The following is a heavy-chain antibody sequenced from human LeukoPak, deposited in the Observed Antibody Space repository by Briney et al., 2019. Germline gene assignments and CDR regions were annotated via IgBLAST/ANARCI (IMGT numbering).Heavy chain of an antibody. J-gene: IGHJ4*02. V-gene: IGHV1-24*01. CDR1: GYTLTQLA. Sequence: ASVKVSCKVSGYTLTQLAMHWVRQAPGKGREGMRGFDPEDGETIYAQKFQGRVTMTEDTSTDTAYMELSSLRSEDTAVYYCATAVAGTDFDYWGQGTLVTVSS. CDR3: ATAVAGTDFDY. CDR2: FDPEDGET. D-gene: IGHD6-19*01.